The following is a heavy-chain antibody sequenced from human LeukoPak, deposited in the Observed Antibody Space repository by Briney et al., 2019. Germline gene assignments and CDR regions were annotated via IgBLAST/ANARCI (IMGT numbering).Heavy chain of an antibody. CDR2: IYYSGST. Sequence: KTSETLSLTCTVSGGSISSGDYYWSWIRQPPGKGLEWIGYIYYSGSTYYNPSLKSRVTISVDTSKNQFSLKLSSVTAADTAVYYCARLGNRGYYYYYGMDVWGQGTTVTVSS. J-gene: IGHJ6*02. V-gene: IGHV4-30-4*02. CDR1: GGSISSGDYY. CDR3: ARLGNRGYYYYYGMDV. D-gene: IGHD1-14*01.